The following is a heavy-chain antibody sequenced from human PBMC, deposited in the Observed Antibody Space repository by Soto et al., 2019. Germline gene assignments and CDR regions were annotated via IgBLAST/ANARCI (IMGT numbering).Heavy chain of an antibody. CDR2: ISYDGSNK. J-gene: IGHJ6*03. V-gene: IGHV3-30*18. CDR3: AKRVRLGDSQSYYYYMDV. CDR1: GFTFSSYG. Sequence: GGSLRLSCAASGFTFSSYGMHWVRQAPGKGLEWVAVISYDGSNKYYADSVKGRFTISRDNSKNTLYLQMNSLRAEDTAVYYCAKRVRLGDSQSYYYYMDVWGKGTTVTVSS. D-gene: IGHD4-17*01.